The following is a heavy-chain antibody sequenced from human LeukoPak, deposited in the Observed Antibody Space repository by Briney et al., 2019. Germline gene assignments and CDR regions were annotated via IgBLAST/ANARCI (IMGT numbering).Heavy chain of an antibody. CDR3: ANRQYGSGSYYHDY. CDR1: GGSINNPNYY. J-gene: IGHJ4*02. Sequence: PSETLSLTCTVSGGSINNPNYYWSWIRQPAGKGLEWIGRICTTGSTSYGPSLKSRVIISIDTSKNQFSLRLSSATAADTAVYYCANRQYGSGSYYHDYWGQGALVTVSS. V-gene: IGHV4-61*02. D-gene: IGHD3-10*01. CDR2: ICTTGST.